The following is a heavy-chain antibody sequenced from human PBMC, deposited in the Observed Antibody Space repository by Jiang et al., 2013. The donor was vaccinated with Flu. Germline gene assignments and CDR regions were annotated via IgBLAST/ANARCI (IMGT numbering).Heavy chain of an antibody. CDR3: ARSAFIVVVPAAILDAFDI. CDR2: INAGNGNT. D-gene: IGHD2-2*01. J-gene: IGHJ3*02. Sequence: LEWMGWINAGNGNTKYSQKFQGRVTITRDTSASTAYMELSSLRSEDTAVYYCARSAFIVVVPAAILDAFDIWGQGTMVTVSS. V-gene: IGHV1-3*01.